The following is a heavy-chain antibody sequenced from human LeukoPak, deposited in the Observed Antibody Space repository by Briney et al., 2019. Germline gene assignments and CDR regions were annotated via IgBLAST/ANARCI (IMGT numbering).Heavy chain of an antibody. CDR1: GGSISSGAYY. CDR2: IYYSGSP. J-gene: IGHJ4*02. D-gene: IGHD1-20*01. CDR3: ARTHITGTGYFDY. Sequence: SETLSLTCTVSGGSISSGAYYWSWVRQPPGKGLEWIAYIYYSGSPYYNLSLKSRVTISVDTSNNQFSLKLSSVTAADTAVYYCARTHITGTGYFDYWGQGTLVTVSS. V-gene: IGHV4-31*03.